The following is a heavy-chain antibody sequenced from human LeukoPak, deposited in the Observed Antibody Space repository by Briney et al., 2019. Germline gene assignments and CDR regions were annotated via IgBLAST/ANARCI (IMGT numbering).Heavy chain of an antibody. CDR1: GVSISSYY. CDR2: IYYSGST. CDR3: ARVRGWREWFDP. D-gene: IGHD2-15*01. Sequence: SETLSLTCTVSGVSISSYYWSWIRQPPGKGLEWIGYIYYSGSTNYNPSLKSRVTISVDTSKNQFSLKLSSVTAADTAVYYCARVRGWREWFDPWGQGTLVTVSS. J-gene: IGHJ5*02. V-gene: IGHV4-59*01.